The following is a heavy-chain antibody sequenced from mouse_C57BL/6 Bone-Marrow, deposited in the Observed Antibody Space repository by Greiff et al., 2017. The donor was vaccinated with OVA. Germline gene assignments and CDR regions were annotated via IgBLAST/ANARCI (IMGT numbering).Heavy chain of an antibody. CDR1: GFTFSSYA. Sequence: DVMLVESGEGLVKPGGSLKLSCAASGFTFSSYAMSWVRQTPEKRLEWVAYISSGGDYIYYADTVKGRFTISRDNARNTLYLQMSSLKSEDTAMYYCTRDQGYSFAYWGQGTLVTVSA. D-gene: IGHD2-3*01. J-gene: IGHJ3*01. CDR2: ISSGGDYI. CDR3: TRDQGYSFAY. V-gene: IGHV5-9-1*02.